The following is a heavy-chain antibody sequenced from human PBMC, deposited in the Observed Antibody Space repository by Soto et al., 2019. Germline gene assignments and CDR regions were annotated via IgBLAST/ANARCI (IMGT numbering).Heavy chain of an antibody. J-gene: IGHJ4*02. V-gene: IGHV3-23*01. CDR3: AKGHEYYYGSGSYYNPTPFDY. Sequence: PGGSLRLSCAASGFTFSSYAMSWVRQAPGKGLEWVSAISGSGGSTYYADSVKGRFTISRDNSKNTLYLQMNSLRAEDTAVYYCAKGHEYYYGSGSYYNPTPFDYWGQGTLVTVSS. D-gene: IGHD3-10*01. CDR2: ISGSGGST. CDR1: GFTFSSYA.